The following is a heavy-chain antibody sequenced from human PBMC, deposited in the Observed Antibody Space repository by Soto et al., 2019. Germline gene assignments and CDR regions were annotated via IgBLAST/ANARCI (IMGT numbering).Heavy chain of an antibody. CDR1: GFTVSSNY. CDR2: IYGADST. Sequence: GGSLRLSCAASGFTVSSNYMNWVRQAPGKGLEWVSIIYGADSTYYADSVKGRFTISRDNSKNTLYLKMNSLRAEDTVVYYCARDGPSRSRYYFCYWGQGTLVTVSS. V-gene: IGHV3-66*01. CDR3: ARDGPSRSRYYFCY. J-gene: IGHJ4*02. D-gene: IGHD6-13*01.